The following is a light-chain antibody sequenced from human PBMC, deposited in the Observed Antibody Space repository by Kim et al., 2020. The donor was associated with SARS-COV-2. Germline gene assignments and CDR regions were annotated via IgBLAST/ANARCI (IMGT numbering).Light chain of an antibody. J-gene: IGKJ5*01. CDR2: GAS. Sequence: SPGGRAALSGRASQSVSSNYLAWYQQSPGKAPRLLIYGASSRATGIPYRFSGSGSGTDFTLTISRLEPEDFAVYYCQQYGSSPRTFGQGTRLEIK. CDR3: QQYGSSPRT. V-gene: IGKV3-20*01. CDR1: QSVSSNY.